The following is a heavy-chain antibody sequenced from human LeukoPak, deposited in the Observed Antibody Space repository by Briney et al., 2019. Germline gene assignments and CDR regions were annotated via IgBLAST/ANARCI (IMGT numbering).Heavy chain of an antibody. CDR1: GDSISPYY. CDR3: ARDKQPGDY. V-gene: IGHV4-59*01. CDR2: IYYSGDT. D-gene: IGHD1-1*01. J-gene: IGHJ4*02. Sequence: SQTLSLTCTVSGDSISPYYWGWIRQPPGKGLEWIGYIYYSGDTTYNPSLKSRVTMSVDTSKNQFSLKLSSVTAADTAVYYCARDKQPGDYWGQGALVTDSS.